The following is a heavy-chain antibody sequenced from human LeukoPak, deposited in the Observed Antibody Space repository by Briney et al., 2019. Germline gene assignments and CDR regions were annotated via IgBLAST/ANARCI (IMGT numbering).Heavy chain of an antibody. D-gene: IGHD6-13*01. CDR2: INPNSGGT. J-gene: IGHJ4*02. Sequence: ASVTVSCKASGYTFTAYYMHWVRQAPGQGLEWMGWINPNSGGTNYAQKFQGRVTMTRDTSISTAYMELSRLRSDDTAVYYCARDQMCYSGYSSSWYGYWGQGTLVTVSS. V-gene: IGHV1-2*02. CDR3: ARDQMCYSGYSSSWYGY. CDR1: GYTFTAYY.